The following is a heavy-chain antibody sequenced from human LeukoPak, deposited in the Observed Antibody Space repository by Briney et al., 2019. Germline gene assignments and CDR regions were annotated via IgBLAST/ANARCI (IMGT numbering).Heavy chain of an antibody. CDR1: GFTVSSNY. J-gene: IGHJ4*02. CDR3: ASDSSGANTEDDY. V-gene: IGHV3-23*01. Sequence: PGGSLRLSCAASGFTVSSNYMSWVRQAPGKGLEWVSAISGSGGSTYYADSVKGRFTISRDNSKNTLYLQMNSLRAEDTAVYYCASDSSGANTEDDYWGQGTLVTVSS. CDR2: ISGSGGST. D-gene: IGHD6-19*01.